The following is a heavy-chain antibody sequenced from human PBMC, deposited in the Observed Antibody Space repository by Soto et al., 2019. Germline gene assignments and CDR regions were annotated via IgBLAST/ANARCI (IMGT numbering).Heavy chain of an antibody. CDR3: AKDWLGQGDETEGDWFDP. CDR2: ISGSGGST. D-gene: IGHD2-21*02. J-gene: IGHJ5*02. Sequence: GGSLRLSCAASGFTFSSYAMSWVRQAPGKGLEWVSAISGSGGSTYYADSVKGRFTISRDNSKNTLYLQMNSLRAEDTAVDDCAKDWLGQGDETEGDWFDPWGQGTLVTVSS. V-gene: IGHV3-23*01. CDR1: GFTFSSYA.